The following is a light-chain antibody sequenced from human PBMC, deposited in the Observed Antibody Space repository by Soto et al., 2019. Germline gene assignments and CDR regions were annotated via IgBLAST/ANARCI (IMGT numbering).Light chain of an antibody. J-gene: IGKJ1*01. CDR1: QSVSSSY. CDR2: GAS. V-gene: IGKV3-20*01. CDR3: QQYDSSPGT. Sequence: EIVLTQSPGTLSLSPGERATLSCRASQSVSSSYLAWDQQKPGQTPRLLIYGASVRATGIPDRFSGSGSGTDFTLTISRLEPEDFAVFYCQQYDSSPGTFGQGTKVDIK.